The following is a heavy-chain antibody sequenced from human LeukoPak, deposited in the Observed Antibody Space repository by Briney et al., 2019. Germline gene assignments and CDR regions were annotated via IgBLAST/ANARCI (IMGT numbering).Heavy chain of an antibody. Sequence: GGSLRLSCAASGFTFSSYEMNWVRQAPGKGLEWVSYISSSGSTIYYADSVKGRFTISRDNAKNSLYLQMNSLRAEDTAVYYCAIPPYGGSSFDYWGQGTLVTVSS. CDR3: AIPPYGGSSFDY. V-gene: IGHV3-48*03. D-gene: IGHD3-16*01. CDR2: ISSSGSTI. J-gene: IGHJ4*02. CDR1: GFTFSSYE.